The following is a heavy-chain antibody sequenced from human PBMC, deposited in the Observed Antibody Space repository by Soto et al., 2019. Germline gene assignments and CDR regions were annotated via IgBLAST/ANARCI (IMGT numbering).Heavy chain of an antibody. D-gene: IGHD1-1*01. V-gene: IGHV5-51*01. CDR2: IYPGDSDT. CDR3: DRSKNNWNVRDA. Sequence: GESLKISYKGSGYIFAPYWISCVRQMPGKGLEWVVLIYPGDSDTRYSPSFQGHVTISADTSISTAYLQWPSLKASDTAIYSFDRSKNNWNVRDACGQGTLVIVSS. J-gene: IGHJ5*02. CDR1: GYIFAPYW.